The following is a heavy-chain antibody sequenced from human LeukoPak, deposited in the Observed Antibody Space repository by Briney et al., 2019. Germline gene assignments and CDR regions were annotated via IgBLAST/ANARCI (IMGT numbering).Heavy chain of an antibody. CDR1: GGTFSSYA. CDR2: IIPIFGTA. V-gene: IGHV1-69*05. CDR3: ASSAPLAVAAD. J-gene: IGHJ4*02. Sequence: SVKVSCKASGGTFSSYAISWVPQAPGQGLAWMGRIIPIFGTANYAQKFQGRVTITTDESTSTAYMELSSLRSEDTAVYYCASSAPLAVAADWGQGTLVTVSS. D-gene: IGHD6-19*01.